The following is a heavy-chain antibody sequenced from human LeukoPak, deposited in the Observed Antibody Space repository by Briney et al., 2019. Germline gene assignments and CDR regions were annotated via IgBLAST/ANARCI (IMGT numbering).Heavy chain of an antibody. V-gene: IGHV3-30*01. CDR3: ARDRLNYDSSGYYS. D-gene: IGHD3-22*01. CDR2: ISYDGSNK. CDR1: GFTFSSYA. Sequence: PGRSLRLSCAASGFTFSSYAMHWVRQAPGKGLEWVAVISYDGSNKYYADSVKGRFTNSRDNSKNTLYLQMNSLRAEDTAVYYCARDRLNYDSSGYYSWGQGTLVTVSS. J-gene: IGHJ4*02.